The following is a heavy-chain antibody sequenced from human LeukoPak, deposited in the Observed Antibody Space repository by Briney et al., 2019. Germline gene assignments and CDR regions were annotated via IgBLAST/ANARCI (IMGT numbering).Heavy chain of an antibody. CDR3: ARSLYYDFWSALLGAFDI. D-gene: IGHD3-3*01. Sequence: GESLKISCKGSGYSFTSYWIGWVRQMPGKGLEWMGIIYPGDSDTRYSPSFQGQVTISADKSISTAYLQWSSLKASDTAMYYCARSLYYDFWSALLGAFDIWGQRTMVTVSS. J-gene: IGHJ3*02. CDR1: GYSFTSYW. V-gene: IGHV5-51*01. CDR2: IYPGDSDT.